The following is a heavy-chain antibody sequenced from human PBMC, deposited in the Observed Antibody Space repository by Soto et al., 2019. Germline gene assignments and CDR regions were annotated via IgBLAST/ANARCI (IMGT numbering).Heavy chain of an antibody. Sequence: EVQLLESGGGLVQPGGSLRLSCAASGFTFSTYAMSWVRQAPGKGLEWVSTITTSGGNTYYADSVPGRFTISRDNSKNTLYLKMNSSTAADTAVYYCAGRYCTNGVCYTNYYSDIDVGGKGTTVTASS. J-gene: IGHJ6*03. D-gene: IGHD2-8*01. CDR1: GFTFSTYA. V-gene: IGHV3-23*01. CDR3: AGRYCTNGVCYTNYYSDIDV. CDR2: ITTSGGNT.